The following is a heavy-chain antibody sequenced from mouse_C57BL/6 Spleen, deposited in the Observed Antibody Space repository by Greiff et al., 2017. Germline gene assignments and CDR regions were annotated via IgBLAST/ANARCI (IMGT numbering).Heavy chain of an antibody. J-gene: IGHJ4*01. CDR3: ATYSNNYYAMDY. Sequence: QVQLQQPGAELVKPGASVKLSCKASGYTFTSYWMHWVKQRPGRGLEWLGRIDPNSGGTKYNEKFKSKATLTVDKPSSKAYMQLSSLTSEDSAVYYCATYSNNYYAMDYWGQGTSVTVSS. CDR2: IDPNSGGT. CDR1: GYTFTSYW. D-gene: IGHD2-5*01. V-gene: IGHV1-72*01.